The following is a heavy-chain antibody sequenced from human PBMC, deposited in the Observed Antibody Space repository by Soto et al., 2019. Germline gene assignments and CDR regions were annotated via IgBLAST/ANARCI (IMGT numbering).Heavy chain of an antibody. Sequence: ASVKVSCKASGGTFSSYTISWGRQAPGQGLEWMGRIIPILGIANYAQKFQGRVTITADKSTSTAYMELSSLRSEDTAVYYCASGVRYCSGGSCYGTAYDAFDIWGQGPMVTVSS. D-gene: IGHD2-15*01. J-gene: IGHJ3*02. CDR1: GGTFSSYT. CDR2: IIPILGIA. CDR3: ASGVRYCSGGSCYGTAYDAFDI. V-gene: IGHV1-69*02.